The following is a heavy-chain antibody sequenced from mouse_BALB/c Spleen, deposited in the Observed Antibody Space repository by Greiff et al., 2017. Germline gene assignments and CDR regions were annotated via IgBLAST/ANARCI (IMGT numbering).Heavy chain of an antibody. V-gene: IGHV1S22*01. Sequence: KQRHGQGLEWIGNIYPGSGSTNYDEKFKSKGTLTVDTSSSTAYMHLSSLTSEDSAVYYCTRGDYYGYGAYWGQGTLVTVSA. CDR2: IYPGSGST. D-gene: IGHD1-2*01. CDR3: TRGDYYGYGAY. J-gene: IGHJ3*01.